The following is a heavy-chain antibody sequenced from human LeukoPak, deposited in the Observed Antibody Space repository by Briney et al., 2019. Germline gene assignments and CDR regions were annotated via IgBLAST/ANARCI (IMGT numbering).Heavy chain of an antibody. J-gene: IGHJ6*02. CDR3: ARVPGIAAAWYSAYYYYYGMDV. CDR1: GGSISSGDYY. D-gene: IGHD6-13*01. V-gene: IGHV4-30-4*01. Sequence: SQTLSPTCTVSGGSISSGDYYWSWIRQPPGKGLEWIGYIYYSGSTYYNPSLKSRVTISVDTSKNQFSLKLSSVTAADTAVYYCARVPGIAAAWYSAYYYYYGMDVWGQGTTVTVSS. CDR2: IYYSGST.